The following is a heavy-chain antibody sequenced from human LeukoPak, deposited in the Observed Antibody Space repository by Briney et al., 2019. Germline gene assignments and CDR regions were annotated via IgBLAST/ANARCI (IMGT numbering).Heavy chain of an antibody. D-gene: IGHD5-18*01. J-gene: IGHJ6*04. Sequence: SVKVSCKASGGTFSSYAISWVRQAPGQGLEWKGGIIPIFGTANYAQKFQGRVTITADKSTSTAYMELSSLRSEDTAVYYCARDRFGYSYGNDDYYYGMDVWGKGTTVTVSS. CDR1: GGTFSSYA. V-gene: IGHV1-69*06. CDR3: ARDRFGYSYGNDDYYYGMDV. CDR2: IIPIFGTA.